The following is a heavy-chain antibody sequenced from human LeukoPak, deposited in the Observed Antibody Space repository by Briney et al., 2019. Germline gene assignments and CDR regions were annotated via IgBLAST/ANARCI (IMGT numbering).Heavy chain of an antibody. CDR1: GFTFSDYY. D-gene: IGHD2-2*01. J-gene: IGHJ4*02. CDR3: ARASSCSSTSCYRGNDY. V-gene: IGHV3-11*01. Sequence: GGSLRLSCAASGFTFSDYYMSWIRQAPGKGLEWVSYISSSGSTIYYADSVKGRFTISRDNAKNSPHLQMNSLRAEDTAVYYCARASSCSSTSCYRGNDYWGQGTLVTVSS. CDR2: ISSSGSTI.